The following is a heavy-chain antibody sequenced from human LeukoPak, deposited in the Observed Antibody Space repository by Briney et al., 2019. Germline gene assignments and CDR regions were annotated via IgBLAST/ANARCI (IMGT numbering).Heavy chain of an antibody. CDR2: ISGSGGST. D-gene: IGHD1-26*01. V-gene: IGHV3-23*01. Sequence: GGSLRLSCAASGFTFSSYAMSWVRQAPGKGLEWVSAISGSGGSTYYADSVKGRFTISRDNSKNTLYLQMNSLRAEDTAVYYCAKAPPRLYSGSYYPFDYWGQGTLVTVSS. CDR3: AKAPPRLYSGSYYPFDY. J-gene: IGHJ4*02. CDR1: GFTFSSYA.